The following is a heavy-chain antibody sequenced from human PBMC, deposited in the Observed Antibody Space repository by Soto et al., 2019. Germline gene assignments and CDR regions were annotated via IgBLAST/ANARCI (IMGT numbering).Heavy chain of an antibody. CDR3: ARRGYSSSWYYYYYYGMDV. CDR1: RYTFTSYA. V-gene: IGHV1-8*01. Sequence: VAVSCKASRYTFTSYALKWVRQETAQGLEWMGWMNLNSGNTGYAQKFQGRVTMTRNTSISTAYMELSSLRSEDTAVYYCARRGYSSSWYYYYYYGMDVWGQGTTVTSP. CDR2: MNLNSGNT. J-gene: IGHJ6*02. D-gene: IGHD6-13*01.